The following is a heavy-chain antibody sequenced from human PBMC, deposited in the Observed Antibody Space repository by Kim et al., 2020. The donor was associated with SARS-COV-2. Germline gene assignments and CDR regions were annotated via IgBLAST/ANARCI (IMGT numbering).Heavy chain of an antibody. CDR1: GGSISSSSYY. CDR2: IYYSGST. V-gene: IGHV4-39*01. Sequence: LETLSLTCTVSGGSISSSSYYWGWIRQPPGKGLEWIGRIYYSGSTYYNPSLKSRVTISVDTSKNQFSLKLSSVTAADTAVYYCAGVGIAAAGTGPIDYWGQGTLVTVSS. J-gene: IGHJ4*02. CDR3: AGVGIAAAGTGPIDY. D-gene: IGHD6-13*01.